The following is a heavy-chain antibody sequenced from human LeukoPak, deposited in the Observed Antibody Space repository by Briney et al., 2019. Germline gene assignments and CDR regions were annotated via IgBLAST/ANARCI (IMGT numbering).Heavy chain of an antibody. D-gene: IGHD1-26*01. CDR3: ARLVGATWPLDY. Sequence: GESLKISCKGSGYRFTSYWIGWVRPMPGKGLEWVASIYPGGSDTRYGPSVQGHVTISADKSSSTAYLQWSSLKASDTAMYYCARLVGATWPLDYWGQGTLVTVSS. CDR1: GYRFTSYW. CDR2: IYPGGSDT. J-gene: IGHJ4*02. V-gene: IGHV5-51*01.